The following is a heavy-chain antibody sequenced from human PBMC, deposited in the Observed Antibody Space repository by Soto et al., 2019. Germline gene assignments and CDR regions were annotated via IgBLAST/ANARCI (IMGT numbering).Heavy chain of an antibody. D-gene: IGHD6-19*01. V-gene: IGHV4-4*02. CDR3: ARRYAPRYSSGNNHFDL. CDR1: GGSISSSNW. Sequence: PSETLSLTCAVSGGSISSSNWWSWVRQPPGKGLEWIGEIYHSGSTNYNPSLKSRVTISVDKSKNQFSLKLTSVTVADTAVYYCARRYAPRYSSGNNHFDLWGQGTLVTVSS. J-gene: IGHJ4*02. CDR2: IYHSGST.